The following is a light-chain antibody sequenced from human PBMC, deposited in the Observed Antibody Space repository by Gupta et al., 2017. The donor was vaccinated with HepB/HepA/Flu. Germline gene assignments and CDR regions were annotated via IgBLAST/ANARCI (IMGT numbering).Light chain of an antibody. CDR2: AAS. J-gene: IGKJ4*01. Sequence: DIQMTQSPSSLSASVGDRVTITCRASQSITIYLNWYQQKPGKAPTLLIYAASSLQSGVPSRFRGSGFGTDLTLIINSLQPEDFATYYCQHSNSIPLTFGGGTQVEIE. V-gene: IGKV1-39*01. CDR1: QSITIY. CDR3: QHSNSIPLT.